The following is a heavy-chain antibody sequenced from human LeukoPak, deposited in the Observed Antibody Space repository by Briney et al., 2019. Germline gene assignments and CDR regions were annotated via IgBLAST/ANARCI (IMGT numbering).Heavy chain of an antibody. CDR3: SRGLDSRKLGY. Sequence: SQTLSLTCTVSGASFSSGDQYWNWIRQSPGKGLEWIGGIHPSGTLYYNPSLESRVTISIDTSENQFSLNLNSVTAADTAVYFCSRGLDSRKLGYWGQGTLVTVSS. CDR1: GASFSSGDQY. J-gene: IGHJ4*02. CDR2: IHPSGTL. V-gene: IGHV4-31*03. D-gene: IGHD3-22*01.